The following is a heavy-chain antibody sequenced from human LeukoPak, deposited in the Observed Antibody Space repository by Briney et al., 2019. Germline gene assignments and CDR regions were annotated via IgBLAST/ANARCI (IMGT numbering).Heavy chain of an antibody. D-gene: IGHD6-13*01. V-gene: IGHV3-23*01. CDR3: AKALEQETVIALDS. Sequence: GGSLRLSCAASGFTFSTYAMSWVRQAPGKGLEWVSAISGSGGSTYYADSVKGRFTISRDNSKNTLYLQMNSLRAEDTSIYFCAKALEQETVIALDSWGQGTLVTVSS. CDR1: GFTFSTYA. CDR2: ISGSGGST. J-gene: IGHJ4*02.